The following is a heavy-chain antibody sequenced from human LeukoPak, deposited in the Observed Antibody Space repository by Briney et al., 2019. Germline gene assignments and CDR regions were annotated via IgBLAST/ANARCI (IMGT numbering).Heavy chain of an antibody. D-gene: IGHD2-21*02. J-gene: IGHJ4*02. CDR2: IKSKTDGGTT. Sequence: GGSLRLSCAASRFTFSNAWMSWVSQAQGKGLEWVGRIKSKTDGGTTDYAAPVKGRFTISRDDSKNTLYLQMDSLKTEDTAVYYCRGDPKYYFDYWGQGTQVTVSS. CDR1: RFTFSNAW. CDR3: RGDPKYYFDY. V-gene: IGHV3-15*01.